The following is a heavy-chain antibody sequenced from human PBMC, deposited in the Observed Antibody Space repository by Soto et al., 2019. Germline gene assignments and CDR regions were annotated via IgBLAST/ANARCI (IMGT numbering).Heavy chain of an antibody. D-gene: IGHD1-20*01. J-gene: IGHJ6*01. CDR1: GVPYTGSA. Sequence: TSVKVSWKASGVPYTGSAGHWVQHARGQRLEWIGWIVVGSGNTNYEQQFQERVTITRDMSTSTVYMGLSSLRSEDTAVCNWKTDKGIYYCGMDVWGQGTTVT. V-gene: IGHV1-58*01. CDR2: IVVGSGNT. CDR3: KTDKGIYYCGMDV.